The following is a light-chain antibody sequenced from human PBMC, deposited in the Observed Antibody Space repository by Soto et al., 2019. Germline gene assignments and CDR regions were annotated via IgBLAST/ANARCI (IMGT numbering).Light chain of an antibody. CDR3: QQYNSYVLT. J-gene: IGKJ4*01. V-gene: IGKV1-5*01. CDR2: DAS. Sequence: DIQMTQSPSTLSASVGDRVTITCRASQSISSWLAWYQQKPGKAPKLLIYDASSLESGVPSRFSGSGSGTEFSLTISSLQPDDFATYYCQQYNSYVLTFGGGTKVDIK. CDR1: QSISSW.